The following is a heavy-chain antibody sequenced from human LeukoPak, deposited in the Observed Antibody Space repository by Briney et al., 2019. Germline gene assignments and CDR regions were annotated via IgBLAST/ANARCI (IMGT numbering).Heavy chain of an antibody. J-gene: IGHJ4*02. D-gene: IGHD6-6*01. CDR3: ARAKRREYSSSFVDY. CDR2: INNSGST. Sequence: PSETLSLTCAAYGGSFSGYYWSWIRQPPGKGLEWIGEINNSGSTNYNPSPKSRVTISVDTSKNQFALKLSSVTAADTAVYYCARAKRREYSSSFVDYWGQGTLVTVSS. CDR1: GGSFSGYY. V-gene: IGHV4-34*01.